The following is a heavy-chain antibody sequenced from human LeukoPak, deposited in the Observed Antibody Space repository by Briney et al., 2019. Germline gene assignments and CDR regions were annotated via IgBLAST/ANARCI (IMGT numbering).Heavy chain of an antibody. Sequence: KPGGSLRLSCAASRFTFSSYGMHWVRQAPGKGLEWVAFIRYDGSNKYYADSVKGRFTISRDNSKNTLYLQMNSLRAEDTAVYYCAKDKMAMIPPDAFDIWGQGTMVTVSS. V-gene: IGHV3-30*02. D-gene: IGHD3-22*01. CDR1: RFTFSSYG. CDR2: IRYDGSNK. CDR3: AKDKMAMIPPDAFDI. J-gene: IGHJ3*02.